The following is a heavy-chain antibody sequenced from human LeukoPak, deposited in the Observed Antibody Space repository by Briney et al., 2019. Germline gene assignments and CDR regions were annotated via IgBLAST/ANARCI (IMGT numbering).Heavy chain of an antibody. V-gene: IGHV4-59*11. CDR2: IYYSGTT. J-gene: IGHJ6*03. CDR1: GGSTTGHY. CDR3: ARRKPYYYYMDV. Sequence: SETLSLTCSVSGGSTTGHYWSWIRQPPGKGLEWIGYIYYSGTTQYNPSLKSRVTISVDTSKNQFSLKLSSVTAADTAVYYCARRKPYYYYMDVWGKGTTVTISS.